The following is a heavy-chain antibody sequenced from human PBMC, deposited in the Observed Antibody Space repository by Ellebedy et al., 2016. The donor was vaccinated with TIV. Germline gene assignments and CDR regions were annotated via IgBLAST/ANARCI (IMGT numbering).Heavy chain of an antibody. V-gene: IGHV3-7*01. D-gene: IGHD1-1*01. CDR2: IKLDGSEK. CDR1: GFTLSDYW. J-gene: IGHJ4*02. Sequence: GESLKISXAASGFTLSDYWMTWVRQAPGKGLDWVANIKLDGSEKYYVDSVKGRFTISRDNARNSVHLQMNSLRAEDTAVYFCARGRTWVDYWGQGTLVTVSS. CDR3: ARGRTWVDY.